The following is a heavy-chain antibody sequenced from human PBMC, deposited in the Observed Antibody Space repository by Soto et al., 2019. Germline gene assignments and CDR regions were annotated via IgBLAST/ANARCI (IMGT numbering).Heavy chain of an antibody. J-gene: IGHJ4*02. Sequence: APVKVSCKASGGTFSSYAISWVRQAPGQGLEWMGGIIPIFGTANYAQKFQGRVTITADESTSTAYMELSSLRSEDSAIYYCARDTPLRCLDYWGQGTLVTVS. CDR1: GGTFSSYA. V-gene: IGHV1-69*13. CDR2: IIPIFGTA. CDR3: ARDTPLRCLDY. D-gene: IGHD4-17*01.